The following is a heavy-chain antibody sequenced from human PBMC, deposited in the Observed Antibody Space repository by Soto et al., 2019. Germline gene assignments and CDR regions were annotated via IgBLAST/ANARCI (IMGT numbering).Heavy chain of an antibody. D-gene: IGHD2-15*01. CDR1: GGSISSSSYY. CDR3: ARGLGREPPRGY. Sequence: SETLSLTCTVSGGSISSSSYYWGWIRQPPGKGLEWIGYIYYSGSTNYNPSLKSRVTISVDTSKNQFSLKVNSVTAADTAVYFCARGLGREPPRGYWGQGTPVTVSS. J-gene: IGHJ4*02. V-gene: IGHV4-61*05. CDR2: IYYSGST.